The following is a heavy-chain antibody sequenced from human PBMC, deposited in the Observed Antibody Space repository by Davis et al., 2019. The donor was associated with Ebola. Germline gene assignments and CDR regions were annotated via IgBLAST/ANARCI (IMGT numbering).Heavy chain of an antibody. J-gene: IGHJ3*01. V-gene: IGHV4-59*01. CDR1: GDSITGYS. Sequence: MPSETLSLTCTVSGDSITGYSWNWIRQSPGKGLEWIGFITYTGYTTYNPSLKSRVSMSVDPSGNHFSLHLKSVTAADTAVYYCARDSVGALDVWGHGTMVTVS. CDR3: ARDSVGALDV. CDR2: ITYTGYT.